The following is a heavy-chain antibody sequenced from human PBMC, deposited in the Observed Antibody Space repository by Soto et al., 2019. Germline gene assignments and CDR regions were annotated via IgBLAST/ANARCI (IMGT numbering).Heavy chain of an antibody. V-gene: IGHV1-2*02. D-gene: IGHD1-26*01. CDR2: INPNSGGT. CDR3: ARDSAGGSYYDFDY. Sequence: ASVKVSCKASGYTFTGYYMHWVRQAPGQGLEWVGWINPNSGGTNYAQKFQGRVTMTRDTSISTAYMELSRLRSDDTAVYYCARDSAGGSYYDFDYWGQGTLVTVSS. J-gene: IGHJ4*02. CDR1: GYTFTGYY.